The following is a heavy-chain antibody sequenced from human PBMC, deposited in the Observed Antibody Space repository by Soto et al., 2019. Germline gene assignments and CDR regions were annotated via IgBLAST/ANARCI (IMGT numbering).Heavy chain of an antibody. CDR2: IYYSGTT. J-gene: IGHJ4*02. Sequence: SETLSLTCTGSGDSISSNSYFWAWIRQPPGKGLEWIGSIYYSGTTYYNPSLKSRVTISVDRSKNQFSLKLSSVTAADTAVYYCARHFSVXYFDYWGQGALVTVS. CDR1: GDSISSNSYF. V-gene: IGHV4-39*01. CDR3: ARHFSVXYFDY.